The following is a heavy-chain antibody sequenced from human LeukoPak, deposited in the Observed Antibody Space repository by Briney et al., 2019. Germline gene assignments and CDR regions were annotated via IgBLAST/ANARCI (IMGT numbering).Heavy chain of an antibody. CDR1: GFTFSSYA. CDR3: AKDLYSSGLYYFAF. Sequence: GGSLRLSCAASGFTFSSYAMSWVRQAPGKGLEWVSGISGSGGSTYYADSVKGRFTISRDNSKNTLYLRMNSLGAEDTAIYYCAKDLYSSGLYYFAFRGQGTLVAVSS. V-gene: IGHV3-23*01. D-gene: IGHD3-22*01. J-gene: IGHJ4*02. CDR2: ISGSGGST.